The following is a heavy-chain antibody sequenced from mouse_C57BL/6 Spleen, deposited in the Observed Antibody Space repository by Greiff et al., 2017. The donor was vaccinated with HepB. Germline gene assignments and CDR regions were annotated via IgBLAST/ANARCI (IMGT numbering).Heavy chain of an antibody. CDR2: IYPGSGST. V-gene: IGHV1-55*01. CDR1: GYTFTSYW. Sequence: QVQLQQPGAELVKPGASVKMSCKASGYTFTSYWITWVKQRPGQGLEWIGDIYPGSGSTNYNEKFKSKATLTVDTSSSTAYMQLSSLTSEDSAVYYCARSIHYYGSIYFDYWGQGTTLTVSS. J-gene: IGHJ2*01. D-gene: IGHD1-1*01. CDR3: ARSIHYYGSIYFDY.